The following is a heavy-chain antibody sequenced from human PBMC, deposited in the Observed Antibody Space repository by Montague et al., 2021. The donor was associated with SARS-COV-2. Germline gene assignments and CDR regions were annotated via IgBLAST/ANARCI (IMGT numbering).Heavy chain of an antibody. Sequence: SETLSLTCAVYDGSFSDYSWTWIRQPPGKGLEWIGEINHRGSTNYNPSLKSRVTISVDTSKNQFSLKMTSVTAADTAVYYCARGRQHINLVVVVVTGGEYSLDVWGQGTPVTVSS. CDR3: ARGRQHINLVVVVVTGGEYSLDV. J-gene: IGHJ6*01. CDR2: INHRGST. D-gene: IGHD3-22*01. V-gene: IGHV4-34*01. CDR1: DGSFSDYS.